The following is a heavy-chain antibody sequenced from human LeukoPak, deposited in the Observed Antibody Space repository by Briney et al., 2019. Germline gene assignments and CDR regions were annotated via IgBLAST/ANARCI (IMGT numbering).Heavy chain of an antibody. CDR2: ISSSSSYI. CDR1: GFTFSSYS. J-gene: IGHJ4*02. D-gene: IGHD3-22*01. Sequence: GGSLRLSCAASGFTFSSYSMNWVRQAPGKGLEWVSSISSSSSYIYYADSVKGRFTTSRDNAKNSLYLQMNSLRAEDTAVYYCARGNYYDSSGYFPFNYWGQGTLGTVSS. CDR3: ARGNYYDSSGYFPFNY. V-gene: IGHV3-21*01.